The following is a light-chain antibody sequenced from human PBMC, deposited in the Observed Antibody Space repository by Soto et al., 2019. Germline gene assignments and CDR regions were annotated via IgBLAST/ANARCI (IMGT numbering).Light chain of an antibody. J-gene: IGLJ1*01. V-gene: IGLV1-40*01. CDR2: GDS. CDR3: QSNDNGLSGSDV. Sequence: QSVLREPPSVSGAPGQRVTISCTASSSNIGAGYDVNWYQQLPETAPKLLIFGDSNRPSGVPDRFSGSKSGTSASLVITGLQADDEADYYCQSNDNGLSGSDVFGTGTKVTVL. CDR1: SSNIGAGYD.